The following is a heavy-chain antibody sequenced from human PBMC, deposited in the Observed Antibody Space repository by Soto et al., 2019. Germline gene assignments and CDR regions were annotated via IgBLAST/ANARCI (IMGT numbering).Heavy chain of an antibody. CDR3: ARDGGVYDYSPFDY. J-gene: IGHJ4*02. V-gene: IGHV1-69*12. CDR2: ISPIFGTA. D-gene: IGHD4-4*01. CDR1: GGTFSSYA. Sequence: QVQLVQSGAEVKKPGSSVKVSCKASGGTFSSYAISWVRQAPGRGLEWMGGISPIFGTANYAQKFQGRVTITADESTSTAYMELSSLRSEDTAVYYCARDGGVYDYSPFDYWGQGTLVTVSS.